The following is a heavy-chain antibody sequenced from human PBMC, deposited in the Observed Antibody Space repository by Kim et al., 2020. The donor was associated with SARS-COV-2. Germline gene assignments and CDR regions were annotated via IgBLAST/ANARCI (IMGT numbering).Heavy chain of an antibody. Sequence: GGSLRLSCAASGFTFSSYSMNWVRQAPGKGLEWVSSISSSSSYIYYADSVKGRFTISRDNAKNSLYLQMNSLRAEDTAVYYCAREGGESSGWSWFDPWGQGTLVTVSS. V-gene: IGHV3-21*01. J-gene: IGHJ5*02. D-gene: IGHD6-19*01. CDR2: ISSSSSYI. CDR3: AREGGESSGWSWFDP. CDR1: GFTFSSYS.